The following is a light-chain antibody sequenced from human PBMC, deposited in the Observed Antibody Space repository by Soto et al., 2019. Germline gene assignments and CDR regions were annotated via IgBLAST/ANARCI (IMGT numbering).Light chain of an antibody. Sequence: EIVLTQSPATLSLSPGERATLSCRASQSVSSYLAWYQQQPGQASRRLIYDASNRATGIRARFSGSGSGTDFTLPISREDPVYFEVYYCLHPYTFGQGTKLEIK. CDR3: LHPYT. V-gene: IGKV3-11*01. CDR2: DAS. J-gene: IGKJ2*01. CDR1: QSVSSY.